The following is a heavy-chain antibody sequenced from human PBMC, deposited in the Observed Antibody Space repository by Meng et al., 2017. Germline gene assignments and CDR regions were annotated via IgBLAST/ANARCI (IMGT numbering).Heavy chain of an antibody. CDR1: GFTFSSYG. CDR2: ISYDGSNK. D-gene: IGHD2-15*01. CDR3: ARDWGVATIGGGYCSGGSCQTYFDY. J-gene: IGHJ4*02. V-gene: IGHV3-30*06. Sequence: GGSLRLSCAASGFTFSSYGMHWVRQAPGKGLEWVAVISYDGSNKYYADSVKGRFTISRDNSKNTLYLQMNSLRAEDTAVYYCARDWGVATIGGGYCSGGSCQTYFDYWGQGTLVTVSS.